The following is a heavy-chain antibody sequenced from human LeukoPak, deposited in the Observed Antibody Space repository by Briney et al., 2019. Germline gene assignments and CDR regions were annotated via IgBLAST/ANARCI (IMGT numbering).Heavy chain of an antibody. Sequence: SETLSLTCAVSGGSISSGGYSWSWIRQPPGKGLEWIGYIYHSGSTYYNPSLKSRVTISVDRSKSQFSLKLSSVTAADTAVYYCARGLGITMVRGVAHYFDYWGQGTLVTVSS. V-gene: IGHV4-30-2*01. CDR2: IYHSGST. D-gene: IGHD3-10*01. J-gene: IGHJ4*02. CDR3: ARGLGITMVRGVAHYFDY. CDR1: GGSISSGGYS.